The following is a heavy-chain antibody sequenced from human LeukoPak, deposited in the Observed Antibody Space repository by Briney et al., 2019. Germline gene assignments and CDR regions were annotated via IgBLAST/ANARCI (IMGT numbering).Heavy chain of an antibody. V-gene: IGHV3-30*03. Sequence: PGRSLRLSCAASGFTFSSYGMHWVRQAPGKGLEWVAVISYDGSNKYYADSVKGRFTISRDNSKNTLYLQMNSLRAEDTAVYYCAGEDGMDVWGQGTTVTVSS. CDR2: ISYDGSNK. CDR1: GFTFSSYG. CDR3: AGEDGMDV. J-gene: IGHJ6*02.